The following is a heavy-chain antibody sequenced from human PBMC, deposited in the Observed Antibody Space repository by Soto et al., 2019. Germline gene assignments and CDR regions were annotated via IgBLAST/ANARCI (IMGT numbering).Heavy chain of an antibody. CDR2: INPYSGGA. J-gene: IGHJ3*02. D-gene: IGHD2-21*01. V-gene: IGHV1-2*02. Sequence: QVQLVQSGAEVKKPGASVKVSCEASGYTFTDYFIHWVRQAPGQGLEWIGWINPYSGGADLSQKFQGRVTMTRDTSISTAYMEVSSLRSDDTAVFYCARLMYYSHSGGSSHSGFDMWGQGTLVTVSS. CDR1: GYTFTDYF. CDR3: ARLMYYSHSGGSSHSGFDM.